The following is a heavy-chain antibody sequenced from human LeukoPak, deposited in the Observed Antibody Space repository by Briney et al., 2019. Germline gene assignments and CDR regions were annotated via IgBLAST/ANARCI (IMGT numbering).Heavy chain of an antibody. CDR3: ASHAYYYDSSGYDY. V-gene: IGHV3-21*01. J-gene: IGHJ4*02. D-gene: IGHD3-22*01. Sequence: GGSLRLSCVASGFTFSSYSMNWVRQAPGKGLEWVSSISSSSSYIYYAGSVKGRFTISRDNAKNSLYLQMNSLRAEDTAVYYCASHAYYYDSSGYDYWGQGTLVTVSS. CDR1: GFTFSSYS. CDR2: ISSSSSYI.